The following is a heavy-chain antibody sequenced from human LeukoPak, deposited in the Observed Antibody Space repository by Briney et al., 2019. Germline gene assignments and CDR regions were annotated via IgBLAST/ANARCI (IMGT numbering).Heavy chain of an antibody. V-gene: IGHV1-2*02. Sequence: GASVKVSCKASGYTFIGYYMYWVRQAPGLGLEWMGWINPNSGGTNYAQKFQGRVTMTRDTSISTAYMELSRLRSDDTAVYYCARDWAPPSGYSSSWYGPKHFDYWGQGTLVTVSS. CDR3: ARDWAPPSGYSSSWYGPKHFDY. J-gene: IGHJ4*02. D-gene: IGHD6-13*01. CDR1: GYTFIGYY. CDR2: INPNSGGT.